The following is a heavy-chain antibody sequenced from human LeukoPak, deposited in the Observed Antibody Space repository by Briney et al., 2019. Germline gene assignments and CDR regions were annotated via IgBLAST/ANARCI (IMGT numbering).Heavy chain of an antibody. J-gene: IGHJ4*02. CDR3: ARGPNSSGWYRRGGYFDY. V-gene: IGHV4-34*01. CDR2: INHSGST. Sequence: RASETLSLTCAVYGVSFSGYYWSWIRQPPGKGLEWIGEINHSGSTNYNPSLKSRVTISVDTSKNQFSLKLSSVTAADTAVYYCARGPNSSGWYRRGGYFDYWGQGTLVTVSS. D-gene: IGHD6-19*01. CDR1: GVSFSGYY.